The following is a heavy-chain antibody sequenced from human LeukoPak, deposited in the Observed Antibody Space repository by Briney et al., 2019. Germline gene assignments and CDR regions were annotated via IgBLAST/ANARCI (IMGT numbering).Heavy chain of an antibody. CDR2: ISGSGGST. V-gene: IGHV3-23*01. CDR1: GFTFSTYA. J-gene: IGHJ4*02. Sequence: GGSLRLSCAASGFTFSTYAMSWVRQAPGKGLEWVSAISGSGGSTYYADSVEGRFTISRDNSKNTLHLQMNSLRAEDTAVYYCAKRGVTGYKEAFDYWGQGTLVTVSS. D-gene: IGHD3-9*01. CDR3: AKRGVTGYKEAFDY.